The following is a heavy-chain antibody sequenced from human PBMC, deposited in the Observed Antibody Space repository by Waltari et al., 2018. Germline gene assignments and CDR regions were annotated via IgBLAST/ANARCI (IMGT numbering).Heavy chain of an antibody. CDR1: GGSISSGGYY. V-gene: IGHV4-31*03. CDR3: AREVVGATALDYFDY. J-gene: IGHJ4*02. D-gene: IGHD1-26*01. Sequence: QVQLQESGPGLVKPSQTLSLTCTVSGGSISSGGYYWSWIRQHPGKGLEWIGYIYYSGSTYYNPSLKSRVTISGDTSKNQFSLKLSSVTAADTAVYYCAREVVGATALDYFDYWGQGTLVTVSS. CDR2: IYYSGST.